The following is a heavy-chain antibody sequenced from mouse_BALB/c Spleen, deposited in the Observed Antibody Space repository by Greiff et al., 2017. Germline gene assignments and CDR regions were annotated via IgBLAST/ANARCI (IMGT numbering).Heavy chain of an antibody. J-gene: IGHJ4*01. CDR2: INPSTGYT. Sequence: QVQLQQSGAELAKPGASVKMSCKASGYTFTSYWMHWVKQRPGQGLEWIGYINPSTGYTEYNQKFKDKATLTADKSSSTAYMQLSSLTSEDSAVYYCARLITTGGAMDYWGQGTSVTVSS. CDR3: ARLITTGGAMDY. D-gene: IGHD2-4*01. V-gene: IGHV1-7*01. CDR1: GYTFTSYW.